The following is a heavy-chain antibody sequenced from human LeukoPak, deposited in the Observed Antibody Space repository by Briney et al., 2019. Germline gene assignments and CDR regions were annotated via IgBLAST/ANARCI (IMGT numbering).Heavy chain of an antibody. CDR3: AGEVYYYDWSGCLFHYMDL. CDR2: IYTNGST. CDR1: GGSISSYY. D-gene: IGHD3-22*01. Sequence: PSETLSLTCTVSGGSISSYYWSWIRQPAGKGLEWIGRIYTNGSTNYNPSFKSRVTISVDKSKNLFSLKLSSVTAADTAVYYCAGEVYYYDWSGCLFHYMDLWGKGTTVTVSS. V-gene: IGHV4-4*07. J-gene: IGHJ6*03.